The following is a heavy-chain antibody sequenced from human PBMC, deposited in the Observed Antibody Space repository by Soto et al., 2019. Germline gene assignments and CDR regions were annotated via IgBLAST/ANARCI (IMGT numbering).Heavy chain of an antibody. D-gene: IGHD3-9*01. J-gene: IGHJ4*02. Sequence: QVQLVQSGAEGKKPGSSVKVSCKASGGTFNNYGMGWVRQAPGQGLVWMGGIIPMIGRTNYAQKFQGRLILTADASRSTAYMELRSLRSDDTAVYYCASWDYDVLTGYSYDDWGQGTLVTVSS. CDR1: GGTFNNYG. CDR2: IIPMIGRT. V-gene: IGHV1-69*01. CDR3: ASWDYDVLTGYSYDD.